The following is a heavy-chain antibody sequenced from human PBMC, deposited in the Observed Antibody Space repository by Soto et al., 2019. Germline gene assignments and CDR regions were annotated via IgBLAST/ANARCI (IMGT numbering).Heavy chain of an antibody. CDR2: IYYSGST. CDR1: GGSISSSSYY. Sequence: KPSETLSLTCTVSGGSISSSSYYWGWIRQPPGKGLEWIGSIYYSGSTYYNPSLKSRVTISVDTSKNQFSLKLSSVTAADTAVYYCARRTGGYSSGWYQAFDYWGQGTLVTVSS. V-gene: IGHV4-39*01. D-gene: IGHD6-19*01. J-gene: IGHJ4*02. CDR3: ARRTGGYSSGWYQAFDY.